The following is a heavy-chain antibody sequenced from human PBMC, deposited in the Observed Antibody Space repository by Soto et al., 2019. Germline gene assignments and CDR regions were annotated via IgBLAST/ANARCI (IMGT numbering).Heavy chain of an antibody. D-gene: IGHD1-26*01. J-gene: IGHJ3*02. CDR1: GYAFTGYY. Sequence: ASVKVSCKASGYAFTGYYMHWVRQAPGQGLEWMGWINPNSGGSNYAQKFQGWVTMTRDTSISTAYMELSRLGSDDTAVYYCARNIVGANHDAFDIWGQGTMVTVSS. CDR2: INPNSGGS. CDR3: ARNIVGANHDAFDI. V-gene: IGHV1-2*04.